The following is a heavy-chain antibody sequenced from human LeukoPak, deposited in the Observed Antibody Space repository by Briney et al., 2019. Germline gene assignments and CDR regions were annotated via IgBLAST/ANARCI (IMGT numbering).Heavy chain of an antibody. D-gene: IGHD6-19*01. CDR1: GLNFRSSW. CDR3: AKESSRLVLGHAFDI. J-gene: IGHJ3*02. CDR2: INQDGSEK. Sequence: GGSLRLSCAASGLNFRSSWMSWIRQAPGKGLERVANINQDGSEKYYVDSVKGRFTISRDNAKNSLYLQMNSLRVEDTAVYYCAKESSRLVLGHAFDIWGQGTMVTVSS. V-gene: IGHV3-7*03.